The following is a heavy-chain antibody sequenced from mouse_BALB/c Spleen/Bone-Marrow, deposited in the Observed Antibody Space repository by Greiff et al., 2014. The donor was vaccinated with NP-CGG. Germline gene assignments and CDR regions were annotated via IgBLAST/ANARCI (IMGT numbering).Heavy chain of an antibody. V-gene: IGHV1S81*02. J-gene: IGHJ3*01. CDR2: INPSNGRT. CDR3: ARYATATYWFAY. D-gene: IGHD1-2*01. Sequence: VQLVESGAELVKPGASVKLSCKASGYTFTSYWMHWVKQRPGQGLEWIGEINPSNGRTNYNEKFKSKATLTVDKSSSTAYMQLSSLTSEDSAVHYCARYATATYWFAYWGQGTLVTVSA. CDR1: GYTFTSYW.